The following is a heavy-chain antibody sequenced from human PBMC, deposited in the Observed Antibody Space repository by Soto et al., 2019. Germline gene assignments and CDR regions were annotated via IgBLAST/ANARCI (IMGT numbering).Heavy chain of an antibody. CDR3: ARQMCPRYFDWLLFYAFNI. V-gene: IGHV5-51*01. CDR1: GYSLTSYW. J-gene: IGHJ3*02. D-gene: IGHD3-9*01. Sequence: GESLKISCKASGYSLTSYWIGWVRQMPGKGLEWMGIIYPGDSDTRYSPSFQGQVSISADKSTSTVYLQWSSLKASDTAMYYCARQMCPRYFDWLLFYAFNIWGQGTMVTVSS. CDR2: IYPGDSDT.